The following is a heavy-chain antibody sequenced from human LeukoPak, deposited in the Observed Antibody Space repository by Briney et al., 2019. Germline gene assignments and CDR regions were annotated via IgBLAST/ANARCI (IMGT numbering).Heavy chain of an antibody. J-gene: IGHJ6*03. D-gene: IGHD6-13*01. CDR2: IRYDGSNK. V-gene: IGHV3-30*02. Sequence: GGSLRLSCAASGFTFSSYGMHWVRQAPGKGLEWVAFIRYDGSNKYYADSVKGRFTISRDNSKNTLYLQMNSLRAEDTAVYYCAKTKTRDSSWYEPYYYYYYMDVWGKGTTVTVSS. CDR3: AKTKTRDSSWYEPYYYYYYMDV. CDR1: GFTFSSYG.